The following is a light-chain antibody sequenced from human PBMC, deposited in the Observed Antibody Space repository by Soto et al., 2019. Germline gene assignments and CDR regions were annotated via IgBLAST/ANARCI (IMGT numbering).Light chain of an antibody. Sequence: EIVLTQSPATLSLSPGERATLSCRASQSVSSSLAWYQQKPGQAPRLLIYGGSSRATGIPVRFSGSGSETDFTLTITRLEPEDFAVYYCQQYSSSRTFGQGTKVDI. V-gene: IGKV3-20*01. CDR3: QQYSSSRT. J-gene: IGKJ1*01. CDR1: QSVSSS. CDR2: GGS.